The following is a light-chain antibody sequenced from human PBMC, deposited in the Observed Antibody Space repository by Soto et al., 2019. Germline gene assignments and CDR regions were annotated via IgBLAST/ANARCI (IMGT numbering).Light chain of an antibody. CDR1: SSNIGAEYD. J-gene: IGLJ1*01. Sequence: QSVLTQPPSVSGAPGQSVAIACTWRSSNIGAEYDVHWYQQLPGTAPKRLIYGDNNRPSGVPDRFSGSKSGTSASLAITGLQPEDEADYYCQSYDSSLTTFVFGTGTKVTVL. V-gene: IGLV1-40*01. CDR2: GDN. CDR3: QSYDSSLTTFV.